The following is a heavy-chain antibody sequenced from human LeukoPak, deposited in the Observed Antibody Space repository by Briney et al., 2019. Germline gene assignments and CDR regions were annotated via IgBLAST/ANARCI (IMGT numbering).Heavy chain of an antibody. J-gene: IGHJ6*03. CDR2: IYYSGST. CDR3: ARGTYYYYYMDV. V-gene: IGHV4-39*07. Sequence: SETLSLTCTVSGGSISSSSYYWGWIRQPPGKGLEWIGSIYYSGSTYYNPSLKSRVTISVDTSKNQFSLKLSSVTAADTAVYYCARGTYYYYYMDVWGKGTTVTISS. CDR1: GGSISSSSYY.